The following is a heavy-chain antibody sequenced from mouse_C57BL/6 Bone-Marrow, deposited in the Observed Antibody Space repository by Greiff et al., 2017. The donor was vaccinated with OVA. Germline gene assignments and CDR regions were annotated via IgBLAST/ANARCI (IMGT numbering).Heavy chain of an antibody. CDR2: IDPSDSET. Sequence: QVQLQQPGAELVRPGSSVKLSCKASGYTFTSYWMHWVKQRPIQGLEWIGNIDPSDSETPYNQKFKDKATLTVDKSSSTAYMQLSSLTSEDSAVYYCAREMVTTQYYFDYWGQGTTLTVSS. V-gene: IGHV1-52*01. J-gene: IGHJ2*01. CDR1: GYTFTSYW. D-gene: IGHD2-2*01. CDR3: AREMVTTQYYFDY.